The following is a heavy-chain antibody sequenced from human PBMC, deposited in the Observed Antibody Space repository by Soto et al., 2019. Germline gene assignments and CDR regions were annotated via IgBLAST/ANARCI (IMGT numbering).Heavy chain of an antibody. V-gene: IGHV4-59*01. Sequence: QVQLQESGPGLMKPSETLSLTCTVSGGSINTYYWNWIRQPPGEGLEGIAYIYYNGNTDRNPSLESRVTISLDTPKKQLSLKLSSVTAADTAVYYCARGHHGDSYGNFDNWGQGILVSVSS. CDR2: IYYNGNT. CDR1: GGSINTYY. J-gene: IGHJ4*02. D-gene: IGHD5-18*01. CDR3: ARGHHGDSYGNFDN.